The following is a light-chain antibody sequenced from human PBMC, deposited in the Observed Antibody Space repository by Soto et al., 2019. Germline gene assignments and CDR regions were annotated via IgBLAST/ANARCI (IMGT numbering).Light chain of an antibody. V-gene: IGKV3-20*01. CDR3: QQFLTSPPKYT. CDR1: QSVSSTY. CDR2: ATS. Sequence: EIVLTQSPGTLSLSPGERATLSCRASQSVSSTYLAWYQQKPGQAPRLLIYATSTRATGIPDRFSGSGSGTDFSLTINRLEPEDSAVYYCQQFLTSPPKYTFGQGTKVDIK. J-gene: IGKJ2*01.